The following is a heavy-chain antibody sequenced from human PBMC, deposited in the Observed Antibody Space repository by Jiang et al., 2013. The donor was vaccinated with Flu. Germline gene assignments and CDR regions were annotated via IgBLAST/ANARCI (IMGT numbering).Heavy chain of an antibody. V-gene: IGHV1-46*01. D-gene: IGHD1-26*01. Sequence: SGAEVKKPGASVKVSCKASGYTFTSYYMHWVRQAPGQGLEWMGFINPSGGSTSYAQKFQGRVTMTRDTSTVFMELSGLTSEDTAVYYCARWASTFFDCWGQGTLVTVSS. CDR2: INPSGGST. J-gene: IGHJ4*02. CDR1: GYTFTSYY. CDR3: ARWASTFFDC.